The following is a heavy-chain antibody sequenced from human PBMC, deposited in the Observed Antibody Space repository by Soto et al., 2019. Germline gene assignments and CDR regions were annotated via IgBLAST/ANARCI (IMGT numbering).Heavy chain of an antibody. CDR2: IYYHGST. Sequence: QVQLQESGPGLVKPSETLSLTCTVSGGSVSSGSYYWSWIRQPPGKGLEWIGYIYYHGSTNYNPSLKSRVALTVHPCKNQIHLKPNFGTAADTGVYLRARDWYYQRLDVWGPGTTVTVSS. CDR3: ARDWYYQRLDV. J-gene: IGHJ6*01. CDR1: GGSVSSGSYY. V-gene: IGHV4-61*01.